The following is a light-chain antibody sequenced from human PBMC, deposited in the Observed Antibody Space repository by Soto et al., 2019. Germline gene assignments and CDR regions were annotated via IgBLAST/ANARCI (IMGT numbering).Light chain of an antibody. J-gene: IGLJ2*01. CDR1: SSDVGGYNY. V-gene: IGLV2-14*01. CDR2: EVS. CDR3: SSYTCSSTLV. Sequence: QSALTQPASVSGSPGQSITISCTGTSSDVGGYNYVSWYQQHPGKAPKLMIYEVSNRPSGVSNRFSGSKSGNTASLTISGLQAEDEADYYCSSYTCSSTLVFGGGTKLTVL.